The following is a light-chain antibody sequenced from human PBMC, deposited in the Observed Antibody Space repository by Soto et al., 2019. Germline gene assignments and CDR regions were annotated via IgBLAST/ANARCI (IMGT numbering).Light chain of an antibody. J-gene: IGLJ2*01. CDR1: SSDIGGYRY. V-gene: IGLV2-14*03. CDR2: DVT. Sequence: QSALTQPASVSGSPGQSVTISCTGTSSDIGGYRYVSWYQQRPGKAPKLMIHDVTNRPSGVSERFSGSKSGNTASLTISGRQAADEADYSCTSFTRDSSVIFGGGTKLTVL. CDR3: TSFTRDSSVI.